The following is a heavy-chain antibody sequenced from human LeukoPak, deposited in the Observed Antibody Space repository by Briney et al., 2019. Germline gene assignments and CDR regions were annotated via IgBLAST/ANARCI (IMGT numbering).Heavy chain of an antibody. J-gene: IGHJ4*02. V-gene: IGHV3-7*01. CDR2: IKQDGSGK. Sequence: GGSLRLSCAASGFTFSSYSMNWVRQAPGKGLEWVANIKQDGSGKYYVDSVKGRFTISRDNAKNSLYLQMNSLRAEDTAVYYCARDGLMWGQGTLVTVSS. CDR3: ARDGLM. CDR1: GFTFSSYS. D-gene: IGHD3/OR15-3a*01.